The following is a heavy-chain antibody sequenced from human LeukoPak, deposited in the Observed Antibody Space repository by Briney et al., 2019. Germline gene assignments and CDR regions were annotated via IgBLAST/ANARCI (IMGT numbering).Heavy chain of an antibody. CDR3: ARWNTAISVDAFDI. V-gene: IGHV4-61*01. J-gene: IGHJ3*02. CDR2: IYYSGST. CDR1: GGSISSGSYY. Sequence: PSETLSLTCTVSGGSISSGSYYWSWIRQPPGKGLEWIGYIYYSGSTNYNPSLKSRVTISVDTSKNQFSLKLSSVTAADTAVYYCARWNTAISVDAFDIWGQGTMVTVSS. D-gene: IGHD5-18*01.